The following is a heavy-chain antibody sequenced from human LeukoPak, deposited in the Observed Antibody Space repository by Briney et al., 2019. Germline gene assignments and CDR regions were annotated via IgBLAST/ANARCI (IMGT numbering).Heavy chain of an antibody. J-gene: IGHJ6*02. CDR3: ARVLGYCSSTSCHAYYYYGMDV. Sequence: SVKVSCKASGGTFSSYAISWVRQAPGQGLEWMGRIIPILGIANYAQKFQGRVTITADKSTSIAYMELSSLRSEDTAVYYCARVLGYCSSTSCHAYYYYGMDVWGQGTTVTVSS. D-gene: IGHD2-2*01. V-gene: IGHV1-69*04. CDR1: GGTFSSYA. CDR2: IIPILGIA.